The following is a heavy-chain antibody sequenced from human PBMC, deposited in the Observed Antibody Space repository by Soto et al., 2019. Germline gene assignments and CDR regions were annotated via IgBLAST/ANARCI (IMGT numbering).Heavy chain of an antibody. CDR3: ARVNLGYCGGGSCYAKRDYYYYGMDV. CDR1: GFTFSSYS. V-gene: IGHV3-21*01. J-gene: IGHJ6*02. D-gene: IGHD2-15*01. Sequence: GGSLRLSCAASGFTFSSYSMNWVRQAPGKGLEWVSSISSSSSYIYYADSVKGRFTISRDNAKNSLYLQMNSLRAEDTAVYYCARVNLGYCGGGSCYAKRDYYYYGMDVWGQGTTVTVSS. CDR2: ISSSSSYI.